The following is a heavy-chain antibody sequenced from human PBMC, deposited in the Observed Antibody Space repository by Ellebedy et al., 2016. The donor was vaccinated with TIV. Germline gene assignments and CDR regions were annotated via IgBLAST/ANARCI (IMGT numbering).Heavy chain of an antibody. CDR3: AKDLSSDYSSGWYDY. J-gene: IGHJ4*02. CDR2: ITGSGGDT. D-gene: IGHD6-19*01. Sequence: GESLKISCAASGFTFSRYAMSCVRQAPGKGLEWVSAITGSGGDTYYADSVNGRFTISRDNSKNTLSLQMNSLRVEDTAVYYCAKDLSSDYSSGWYDYWGQGTLVTVSS. V-gene: IGHV3-23*01. CDR1: GFTFSRYA.